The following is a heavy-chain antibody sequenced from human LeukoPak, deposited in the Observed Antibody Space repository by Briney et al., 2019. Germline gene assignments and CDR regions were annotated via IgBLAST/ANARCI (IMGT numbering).Heavy chain of an antibody. V-gene: IGHV5-51*01. CDR3: ARLSTRMGPFDY. J-gene: IGHJ4*02. Sequence: GESLKISCKASGYSFSSYWIGWVRQMPGEGLEWMGIIFPGDSDTRYSPSFQGQVTISADRSISTAYLQWSSLKASDTAIYYCARLSTRMGPFDYWGQGTLVSVSS. CDR2: IFPGDSDT. D-gene: IGHD1-1*01. CDR1: GYSFSSYW.